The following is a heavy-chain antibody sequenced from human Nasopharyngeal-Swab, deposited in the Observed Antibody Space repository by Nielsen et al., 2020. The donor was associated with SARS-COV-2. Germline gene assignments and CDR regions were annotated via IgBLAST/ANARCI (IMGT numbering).Heavy chain of an antibody. CDR3: ARVNRFPYYYYYMDV. CDR1: GFTFSSYS. V-gene: IGHV3-48*04. Sequence: GESLKISCAASGFTFSSYSMNWVRQAPGKRLEWVSYISSSSSTIYYADSVKGRFTISRDNAKNSLYLQMNSLRAEDTAVYYCARVNRFPYYYYYMDVWGKGTTVTVSS. J-gene: IGHJ6*03. D-gene: IGHD2-21*01. CDR2: ISSSSSTI.